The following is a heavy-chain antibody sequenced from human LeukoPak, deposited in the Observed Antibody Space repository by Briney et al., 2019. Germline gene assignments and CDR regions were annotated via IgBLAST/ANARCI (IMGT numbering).Heavy chain of an antibody. J-gene: IGHJ4*02. CDR3: ARGVVAGTFDY. V-gene: IGHV3-21*01. Sequence: PGGSLRLSCAASGFTFSSYNKNWVRQAPGKGLEWVSSISSSSSYIYYADSVKGRFTTSRDNAKNSLYLQMNSLRAEDTAVYYCARGVVAGTFDYWGQGTLVTVSS. CDR1: GFTFSSYN. D-gene: IGHD6-19*01. CDR2: ISSSSSYI.